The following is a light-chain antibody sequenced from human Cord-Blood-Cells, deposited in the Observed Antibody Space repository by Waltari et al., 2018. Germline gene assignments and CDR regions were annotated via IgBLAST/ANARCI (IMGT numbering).Light chain of an antibody. Sequence: QYALTQPASVSGSPGQSITISCTGTSSDVGSYNLVSWYQQHPGKAPKLMIYEGSKRPAGVSNRFSGSKSGNTASRTISGLQAEDQADYYCCSYAGSSTYVFGTGTKVTVL. J-gene: IGLJ1*01. CDR2: EGS. V-gene: IGLV2-23*01. CDR3: CSYAGSSTYV. CDR1: SSDVGSYNL.